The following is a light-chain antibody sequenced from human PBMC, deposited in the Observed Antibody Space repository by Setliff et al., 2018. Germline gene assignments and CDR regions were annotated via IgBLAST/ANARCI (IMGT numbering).Light chain of an antibody. CDR2: DVR. CDR1: SRDVGGYDY. Sequence: QSVLTQPPSASGSPGQSVTISCTGTSRDVGGYDYVSWYQQHPGKGPKLMIYDVRKRPSGVPDRFSGSKSGNTASLTISGLQAEDEADYYCCSYTGFSYVFGSGTKVTVL. J-gene: IGLJ1*01. CDR3: CSYTGFSYV. V-gene: IGLV2-8*01.